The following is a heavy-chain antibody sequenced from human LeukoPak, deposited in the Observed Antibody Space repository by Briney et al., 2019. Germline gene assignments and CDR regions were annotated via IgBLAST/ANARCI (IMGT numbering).Heavy chain of an antibody. CDR3: AKASLADGSGSYYPYFDY. CDR2: ISGSGGST. D-gene: IGHD3-10*01. Sequence: GGSLRLSCAASGFTFSSYWMSWVRQAPGKGLEWVSAISGSGGSTYYADSVKGRFTISRDNSKNTLYLQMNSLRAEDTAVYYCAKASLADGSGSYYPYFDYWGQGTLVTVSS. J-gene: IGHJ4*02. CDR1: GFTFSSYW. V-gene: IGHV3-23*01.